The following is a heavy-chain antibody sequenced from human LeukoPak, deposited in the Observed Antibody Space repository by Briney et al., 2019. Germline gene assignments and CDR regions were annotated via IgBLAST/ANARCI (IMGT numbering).Heavy chain of an antibody. J-gene: IGHJ4*02. CDR1: GGSIRSSYYY. CDR2: IYYSGST. Sequence: SETLSLTCTVSGGSIRSSYYYWGWIRQPPGKGLEWIGSIYYSGSTYYNPSLKSRVTISVDTSKNQFSLKLSSVTAADTAVYYCATLHVPFDYWGQGTLVTVSS. CDR3: ATLHVPFDY. D-gene: IGHD4-11*01. V-gene: IGHV4-39*01.